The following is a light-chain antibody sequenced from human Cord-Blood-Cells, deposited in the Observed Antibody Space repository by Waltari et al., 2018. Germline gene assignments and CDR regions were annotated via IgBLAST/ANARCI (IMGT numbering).Light chain of an antibody. CDR1: PGISSD. CDR3: QQLNSYPLT. CDR2: AAS. Sequence: IQLTQSTSSLSASVGDRVTITCRASPGISSDLAWYQQKPGKAPKLLIYAASTLQSWVPARFSGSGSGTDFTLTISSLQPEDFATYYCQQLNSYPLTFGGGTKVEIK. V-gene: IGKV1-9*01. J-gene: IGKJ4*01.